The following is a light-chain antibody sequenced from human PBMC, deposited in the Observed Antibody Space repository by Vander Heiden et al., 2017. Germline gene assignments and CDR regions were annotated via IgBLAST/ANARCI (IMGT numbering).Light chain of an antibody. CDR2: DAS. CDR3: QQRNSWPRT. V-gene: IGKV3-11*01. J-gene: IGKJ2*01. Sequence: EIVLTQSPATLSLSPGERATLSCRASQSISADLAWYQQKPGQAPRLLIYDASNRATGIPARFSGSGSGTDFTLTISNLEPEDFAVYYCQQRNSWPRTFGHGTKVEI. CDR1: QSISAD.